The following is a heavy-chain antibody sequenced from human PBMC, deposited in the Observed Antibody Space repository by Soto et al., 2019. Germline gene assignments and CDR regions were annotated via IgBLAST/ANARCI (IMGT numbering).Heavy chain of an antibody. CDR2: IYTGGKT. CDR3: ATDRGGSLDF. CDR1: GFSVSSNS. J-gene: IGHJ4*02. D-gene: IGHD3-16*01. Sequence: EVQLVESGGRLVQPGGSLRLSCAASGFSVSSNSMNWVRQAPGKGLEWVALIYTGGKTYYADSVKGRFTISKDTSKNTLYLQVNSLRAEDMAVYYCATDRGGSLDFWGQGTLVTVSS. V-gene: IGHV3-66*01.